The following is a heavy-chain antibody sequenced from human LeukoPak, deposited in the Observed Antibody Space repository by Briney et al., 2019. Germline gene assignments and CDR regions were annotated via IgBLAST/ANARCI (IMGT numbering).Heavy chain of an antibody. CDR2: IYSGGST. V-gene: IGHV3-53*01. J-gene: IGHJ4*02. CDR1: GFTVSSNY. CDR3: ARAYCGGDCSIRNKPSYYFDY. D-gene: IGHD2-21*02. Sequence: GGSLRLSCAASGFTVSSNYMSWVRQAPGKGLEWVSVIYSGGSTYYADSVKGRFTISRDNSKNTLYLQMNSLRAEDTAVYYCARAYCGGDCSIRNKPSYYFDYWGQGTLVTVSS.